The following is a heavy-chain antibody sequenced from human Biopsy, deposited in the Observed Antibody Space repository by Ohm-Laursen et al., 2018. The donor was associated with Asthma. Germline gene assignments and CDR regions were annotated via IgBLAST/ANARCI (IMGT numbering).Heavy chain of an antibody. CDR3: VRGSSSWHHGPFHYYYGLDV. D-gene: IGHD6-13*01. CDR2: ICYSGTT. J-gene: IGHJ6*02. V-gene: IGHV4-39*01. Sequence: TLSLTCSLSSGSGGYMRSGNYYWGWIRQPPGKGLEWIGSICYSGTTYYNPSLESRVTVSADTSKNQFSPKLTSVTAADTAVYYCVRGSSSWHHGPFHYYYGLDVWGQGTTATVSS. CDR1: SGSGGYMRSGNYY.